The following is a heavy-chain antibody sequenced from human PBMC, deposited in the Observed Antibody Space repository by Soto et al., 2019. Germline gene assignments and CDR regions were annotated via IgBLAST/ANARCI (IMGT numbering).Heavy chain of an antibody. D-gene: IGHD3-16*01. CDR1: GYTFTSYG. CDR3: ARDEGARGYYYYDGMDV. J-gene: IGHJ6*02. V-gene: IGHV1-18*01. CDR2: ISAYNGNI. Sequence: QVQLVQSGAEVKKPGASVKVSCKASGYTFTSYGISWVRQAPGQVREWMGWISAYNGNIKYALKLQGRVTMTTNTSTRTAYMEVRSLRSDDTAVYYCARDEGARGYYYYDGMDVWGQGTTVTVSS.